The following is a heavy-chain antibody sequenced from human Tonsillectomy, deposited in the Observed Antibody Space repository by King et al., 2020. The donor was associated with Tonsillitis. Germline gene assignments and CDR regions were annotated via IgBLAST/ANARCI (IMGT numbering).Heavy chain of an antibody. CDR2: MWYDGSNK. CDR3: ARGSRRGSSTICLGY. D-gene: IGHD2-2*01. CDR1: GFTFSSYG. Sequence: VQLVESGGGVVQPGRSLRLSCAASGFTFSSYGMHWVRQAPGKGLEWVAVMWYDGSNKLYADSVKGRFTISRDNSKNTLYLQMNSLRAEDTAVYYCARGSRRGSSTICLGYWGQGTLVSVSS. J-gene: IGHJ4*02. V-gene: IGHV3-33*01.